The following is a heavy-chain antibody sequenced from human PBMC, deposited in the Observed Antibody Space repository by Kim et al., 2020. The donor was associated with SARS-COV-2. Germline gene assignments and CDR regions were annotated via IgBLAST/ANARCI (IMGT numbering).Heavy chain of an antibody. CDR2: IIPILGIA. CDR1: GGTFSSYT. Sequence: SVKVSCKASGGTFSSYTISWVRQAPGQGLEWMGRIIPILGIANYAQKFQGRVTITADKSTSTAYMELSSLRSEDTAVYYCASVDTAMDGSDYWGQGTLVTVSS. V-gene: IGHV1-69*02. D-gene: IGHD5-18*01. J-gene: IGHJ4*02. CDR3: ASVDTAMDGSDY.